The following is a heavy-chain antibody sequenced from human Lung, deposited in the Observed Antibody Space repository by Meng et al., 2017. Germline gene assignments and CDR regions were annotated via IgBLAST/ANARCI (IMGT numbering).Heavy chain of an antibody. D-gene: IGHD2-21*01. CDR3: ARESDKGYYFDY. CDR1: GFTFSSYG. CDR2: IWYDGRNK. J-gene: IGHJ4*02. Sequence: QGQLGEFGGGVVQLVRSLSLSCAAAGFTFSSYGMHWVRQAPGKGLEWVAVIWYDGRNKYYADSVKGRFTISRDNSKNTLYLQMNSLRAEDTAVYYCARESDKGYYFDYWGQGTLVTVSS. V-gene: IGHV3-33*01.